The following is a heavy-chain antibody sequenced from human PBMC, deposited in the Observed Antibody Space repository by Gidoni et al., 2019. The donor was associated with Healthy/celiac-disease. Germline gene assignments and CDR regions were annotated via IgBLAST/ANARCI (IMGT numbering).Heavy chain of an antibody. CDR2: IYSGGST. CDR1: GFTVSSNY. V-gene: IGHV3-66*01. CDR3: ARDFHYYDSSGYYDTLDAFDI. D-gene: IGHD3-22*01. J-gene: IGHJ3*02. Sequence: EVQLVESGGGLVQPGGSLRLSCAASGFTVSSNYISWVRQAPGKGLEWVSVIYSGGSTYYADSVKGRFTISRDNSKNTLYLQMNSLRAEDTAVYYCARDFHYYDSSGYYDTLDAFDIWGQGTMVTVSS.